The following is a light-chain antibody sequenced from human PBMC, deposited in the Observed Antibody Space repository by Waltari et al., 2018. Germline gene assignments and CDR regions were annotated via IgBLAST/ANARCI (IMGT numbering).Light chain of an antibody. Sequence: DIQMTQSPSSLSASIGDRITISCRANQTINKFLNWYQQKGSKAHKLLIFSASSLQSGVPLSFSGSGSGTDFTLTISSLQPEDFATYYCQQTYSIPYTFGQGTNLEI. V-gene: IGKV1-39*01. CDR3: QQTYSIPYT. CDR1: QTINKF. J-gene: IGKJ2*01. CDR2: SAS.